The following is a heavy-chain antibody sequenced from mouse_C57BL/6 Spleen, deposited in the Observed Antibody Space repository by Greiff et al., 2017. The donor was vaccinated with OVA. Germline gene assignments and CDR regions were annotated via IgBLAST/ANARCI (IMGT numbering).Heavy chain of an antibody. D-gene: IGHD1-1*01. V-gene: IGHV1-52*01. CDR3: ARDYYGSSWFAY. Sequence: QVQLQQPGAELVRPGSSVQLSCKASGYTFTSYWMHWVKQRPIQGLEWIGNIDPSDSETHYNQKFKDKATLTVDKSSSTAYMQLSSLTSEDSAVYYCARDYYGSSWFAYWGQGTLVTVSA. CDR1: GYTFTSYW. J-gene: IGHJ3*01. CDR2: IDPSDSET.